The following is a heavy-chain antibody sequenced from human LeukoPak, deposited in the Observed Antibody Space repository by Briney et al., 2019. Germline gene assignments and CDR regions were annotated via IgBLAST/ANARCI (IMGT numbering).Heavy chain of an antibody. V-gene: IGHV4-39*07. CDR2: IYYNGSV. CDR3: ARDRGDYWFDP. D-gene: IGHD2-21*02. CDR1: GDSLDSSRTYY. J-gene: IGHJ5*02. Sequence: SETLSLTCTVSGDSLDSSRTYYWAWIRQPPGKGLESIGCIYYNGSVYYNPSLKSRVNILIDTSKSQFSLILNSVTAADTAVYYCARDRGDYWFDPWGPGTLVTVSS.